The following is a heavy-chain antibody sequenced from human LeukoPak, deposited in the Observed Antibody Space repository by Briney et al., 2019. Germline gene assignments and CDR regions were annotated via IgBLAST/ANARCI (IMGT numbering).Heavy chain of an antibody. V-gene: IGHV4-59*01. J-gene: IGHJ5*02. D-gene: IGHD3-16*01. CDR1: GGSISSYY. CDR3: ARFTPQGYGWGGYNRFDP. Sequence: SETLSLTCTVSGGSISSYYWNWIRQPPGKGLEWIGYIYYSGSTNYNPSLKSRVTISLDTSKNQFSLNLTSVTAADTAVYYCARFTPQGYGWGGYNRFDPWGQGTLVTVSS. CDR2: IYYSGST.